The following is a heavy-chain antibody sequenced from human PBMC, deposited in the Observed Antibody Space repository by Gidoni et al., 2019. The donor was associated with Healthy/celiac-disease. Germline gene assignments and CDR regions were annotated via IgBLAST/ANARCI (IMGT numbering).Heavy chain of an antibody. CDR3: ARAPMGLYYDILTGTYTPNYYFDY. CDR1: GFTFSSYS. D-gene: IGHD3-9*01. CDR2: ISSSSSYI. Sequence: EVQLVESGGGLVKPGGSLRLSCAASGFTFSSYSMNWVRQAPGKGLEWVSSISSSSSYIYYADSVKGRFTISRDNAKNSLYLQMNSLRAEDTAVYYCARAPMGLYYDILTGTYTPNYYFDYWGQGTLVTVSS. J-gene: IGHJ4*02. V-gene: IGHV3-21*01.